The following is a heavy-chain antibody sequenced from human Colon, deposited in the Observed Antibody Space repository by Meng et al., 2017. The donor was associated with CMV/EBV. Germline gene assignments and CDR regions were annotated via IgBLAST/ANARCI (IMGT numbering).Heavy chain of an antibody. CDR3: ARAPPKERHNYYYGMDV. CDR2: ISDDGINK. J-gene: IGHJ6*02. Sequence: GESLKISCVASAFRFNSYNIHWVRQPLGKGLEWVAMISDDGINKYYGDFVKGRFTASRDNSKNTVYLQMNGLTGEDTAVYYCARAPPKERHNYYYGMDVWGQGTAVTVSS. V-gene: IGHV3-30*04. CDR1: AFRFNSYN. D-gene: IGHD5-24*01.